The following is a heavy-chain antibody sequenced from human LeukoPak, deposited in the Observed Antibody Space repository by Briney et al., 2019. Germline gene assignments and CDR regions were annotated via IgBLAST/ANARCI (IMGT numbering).Heavy chain of an antibody. CDR3: ASDKDSADL. Sequence: PRGSLRLSCAASGFTFSDYYMSWIRQAPGKGREWVSYISSSGSTIYYADSVKGRFTISRDNAKNSLYLQMSSLRVEDTAVYYCASDKDSADLWGQGTLVTVSS. V-gene: IGHV3-11*04. CDR2: ISSSGSTI. D-gene: IGHD2-15*01. CDR1: GFTFSDYY. J-gene: IGHJ5*02.